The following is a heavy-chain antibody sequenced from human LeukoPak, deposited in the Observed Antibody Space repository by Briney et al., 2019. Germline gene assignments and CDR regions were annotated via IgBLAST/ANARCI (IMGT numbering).Heavy chain of an antibody. CDR2: IYYSGST. Sequence: PETLSLTCTVSGGSLSSSGYYWGWIRHPPGKGLEWIGSIYYSGSTYYNPALKSRVTISVDTSKNQFSLKLSSVTAADTAVYYCARQYCSGGSCYSSKSLYYMDVWGKGTTVTVSS. CDR3: ARQYCSGGSCYSSKSLYYMDV. J-gene: IGHJ6*03. CDR1: GGSLSSSGYY. D-gene: IGHD2-15*01. V-gene: IGHV4-39*01.